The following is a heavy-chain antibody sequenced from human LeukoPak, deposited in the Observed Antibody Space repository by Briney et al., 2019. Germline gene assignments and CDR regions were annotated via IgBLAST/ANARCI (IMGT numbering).Heavy chain of an antibody. CDR2: IYYSGSP. J-gene: IGHJ4*02. Sequence: SETLSLTCTVSGGSLSTYYWSWIRQPPGKGLEWIGYIYYSGSPNYNPSLKSRVTISLDTSKNQFSLKLSSVTAADTAVYYRARDLYGAVNFDYWGQGTLVTVSS. CDR1: GGSLSTYY. CDR3: ARDLYGAVNFDY. D-gene: IGHD4/OR15-4a*01. V-gene: IGHV4-59*01.